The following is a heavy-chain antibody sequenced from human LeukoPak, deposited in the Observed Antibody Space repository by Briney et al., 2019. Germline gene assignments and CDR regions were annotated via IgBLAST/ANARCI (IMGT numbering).Heavy chain of an antibody. CDR1: GFTFSNAW. CDR2: IKSKTDGGTT. CDR3: TTGRLAMDAFDI. V-gene: IGHV3-15*01. D-gene: IGHD3-3*01. J-gene: IGHJ3*02. Sequence: TSGGSLRLSCAASGFTFSNAWMSWVRQAPGKGLEWVGRIKSKTDGGTTDYAAPVKGRFTISRDDSKNTLYLQMNSLKTEDTAVYYCTTGRLAMDAFDIWGQGTMVTVSS.